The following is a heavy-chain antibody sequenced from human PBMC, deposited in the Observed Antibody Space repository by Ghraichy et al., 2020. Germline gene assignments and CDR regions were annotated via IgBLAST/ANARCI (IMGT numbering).Heavy chain of an antibody. J-gene: IGHJ5*02. V-gene: IGHV4-30-2*01. Sequence: TLSLTCAVSGGSISSGGYSWSWIRQPPGKGLEWIGYIYHSGSTYYNPSLKSRVAISVDRSKNQFSLKLSSVTAADTAVYYCARGRGVGDLNWFDPWGQGTLVTVSS. D-gene: IGHD3-10*01. CDR2: IYHSGST. CDR1: GGSISSGGYS. CDR3: ARGRGVGDLNWFDP.